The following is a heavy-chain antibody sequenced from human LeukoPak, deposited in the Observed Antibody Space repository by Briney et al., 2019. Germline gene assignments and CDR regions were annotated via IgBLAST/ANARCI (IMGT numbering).Heavy chain of an antibody. CDR2: VRRNYET. Sequence: PGGSLRLSCAASGFTLSGPHMHWVRQAPGKGLEWVGHVRRNYETAYGASVKGRFTISRDDSGNTAYLHMNNLKTEDTAIYFCARQTNSCHDYWGQGTLVTVSS. D-gene: IGHD2-2*01. CDR3: ARQTNSCHDY. CDR1: GFTLSGPH. V-gene: IGHV3-73*01. J-gene: IGHJ4*02.